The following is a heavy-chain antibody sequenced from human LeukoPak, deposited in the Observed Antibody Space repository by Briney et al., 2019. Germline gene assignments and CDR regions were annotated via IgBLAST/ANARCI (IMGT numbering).Heavy chain of an antibody. J-gene: IGHJ4*02. CDR3: AKDGVYSSGWYEVGH. Sequence: GWSLRLSCAASGFTFDDYAMHWVRQAPGKGLEWVSGISWNSGSIGYADSVKGRFTISRDNAKNSLYLQMNSLRAEDTALYYCAKDGVYSSGWYEVGHWGQGTLVTVSS. CDR2: ISWNSGSI. V-gene: IGHV3-9*01. CDR1: GFTFDDYA. D-gene: IGHD6-19*01.